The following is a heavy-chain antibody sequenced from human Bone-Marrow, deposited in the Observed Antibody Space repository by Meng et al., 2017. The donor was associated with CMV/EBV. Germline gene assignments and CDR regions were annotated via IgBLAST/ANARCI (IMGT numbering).Heavy chain of an antibody. J-gene: IGHJ4*02. CDR1: GFTFSSYG. CDR3: AKGLGYSSSGGGIDY. D-gene: IGHD6-6*01. CDR2: IRYDGSNK. Sequence: GGSLRLSCAASGFTFSSYGMHWVRQAPGKGLEWVAFIRYDGSNKYYADSVKGRFTTSRDNSKNTLYLQMNSLRAEDTAVYYCAKGLGYSSSGGGIDYWGQGTLVTVSS. V-gene: IGHV3-30*02.